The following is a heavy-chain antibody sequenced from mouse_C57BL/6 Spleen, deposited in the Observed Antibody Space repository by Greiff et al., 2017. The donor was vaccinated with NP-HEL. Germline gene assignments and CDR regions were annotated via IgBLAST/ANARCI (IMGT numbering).Heavy chain of an antibody. Sequence: EVMLVESGGGLVQPGGSLSLSCAASGFTFTDYYMSWVRQPPGKALEWLGFIRNKANGYTTEYSASVKGRFTISRDNSQSILYLQMNALRAEDSATYYCARYNPYDDYCDYWGQGTTLTVSS. CDR3: ARYNPYDDYCDY. V-gene: IGHV7-3*01. J-gene: IGHJ2*01. CDR1: GFTFTDYY. CDR2: IRNKANGYTT. D-gene: IGHD2-12*01.